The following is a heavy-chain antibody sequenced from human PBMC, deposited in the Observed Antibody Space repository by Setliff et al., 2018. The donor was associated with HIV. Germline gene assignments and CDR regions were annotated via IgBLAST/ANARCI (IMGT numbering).Heavy chain of an antibody. V-gene: IGHV4-59*11. Sequence: SETLSLTCTVSGDSISSHYWSWIRQPPGKGLEWIGTLYFDGSTSYNSSLKGRVTISAATSKNVFSLNMTSVTAADTAAYYCARPVSKNFYGLDVWGLGTTVTVSS. CDR1: GDSISSHY. J-gene: IGHJ6*02. CDR3: ARPVSKNFYGLDV. CDR2: LYFDGST.